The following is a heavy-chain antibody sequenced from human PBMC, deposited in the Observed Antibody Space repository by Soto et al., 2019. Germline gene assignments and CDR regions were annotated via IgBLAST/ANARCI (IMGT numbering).Heavy chain of an antibody. J-gene: IGHJ6*02. V-gene: IGHV3-33*01. CDR2: IWYDGSNK. CDR1: GFTFSSYG. Sequence: QLQLVESGGGVVQPGRSLRLSCAASGFTFSSYGMHWVRQAPGKGLEWVAVIWYDGSNKYYADSVKGRFIISRDNSKNTLYLQMNSLRDEYTAVYYRARELGYCNSTSCYKGYYGMDVWGPGTTVTVS. CDR3: ARELGYCNSTSCYKGYYGMDV. D-gene: IGHD2-2*02.